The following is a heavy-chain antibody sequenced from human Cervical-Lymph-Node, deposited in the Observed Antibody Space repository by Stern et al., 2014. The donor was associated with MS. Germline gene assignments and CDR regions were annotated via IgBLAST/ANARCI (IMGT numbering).Heavy chain of an antibody. D-gene: IGHD1-26*01. V-gene: IGHV3-7*01. CDR1: GFTFSRYW. CDR2: IRPDGSAQ. CDR3: AADPGERSDI. Sequence: EVQLVESGGGLVQPGGSLRLSCAASGFTFSRYWMSWVRHAPGKGLEWVANIRPDGSAQYYVDSLKGRFTISRDNARNSVSLQMNSLGVEDTAIYYCAADPGERSDIWGQGTMVTVS. J-gene: IGHJ3*02.